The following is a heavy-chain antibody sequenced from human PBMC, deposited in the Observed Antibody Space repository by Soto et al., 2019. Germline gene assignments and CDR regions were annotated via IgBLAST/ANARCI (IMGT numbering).Heavy chain of an antibody. Sequence: SETLSLTCTVSGGSITSSSYYWGWIRQPPGKGLEWIGNIYYSGSTYYNPSLKSRVTISVDTSKNQFSLKLSSVTAADTAVYYCMLGSGWKDFDYWGQGTLVTVSA. J-gene: IGHJ4*02. CDR2: IYYSGST. CDR1: GGSITSSSYY. CDR3: MLGSGWKDFDY. V-gene: IGHV4-39*01. D-gene: IGHD3-22*01.